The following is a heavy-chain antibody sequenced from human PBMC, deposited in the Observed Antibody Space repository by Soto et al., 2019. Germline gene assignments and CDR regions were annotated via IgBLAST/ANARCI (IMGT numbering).Heavy chain of an antibody. D-gene: IGHD6-13*01. V-gene: IGHV1-69*13. J-gene: IGHJ4*02. CDR1: GGTFSSYA. Sequence: SVKVSCKASGGTFSSYAISWVRQAPGQGLEWMGGIIPIFGTANYAQKFQGRVTITADESTSTAYMELSSLRSEDTAVYYCARVVKSSSWHDYWGQGTLVTVSS. CDR2: IIPIFGTA. CDR3: ARVVKSSSWHDY.